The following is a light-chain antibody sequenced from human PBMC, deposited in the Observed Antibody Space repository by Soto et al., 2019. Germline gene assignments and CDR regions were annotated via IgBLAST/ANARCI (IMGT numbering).Light chain of an antibody. CDR3: QQTYNTPIT. CDR2: AAS. J-gene: IGKJ5*01. V-gene: IGKV1-39*01. Sequence: DIQMTQFPSTLSAYVGDRVTITCLASQIISTSLAWYQQQPGKAPKLLIYAASSLQSGVPSRFSGSGSGTHFTLTITSLQPEDSATYYCQQTYNTPITFGQGTRLEIK. CDR1: QIISTS.